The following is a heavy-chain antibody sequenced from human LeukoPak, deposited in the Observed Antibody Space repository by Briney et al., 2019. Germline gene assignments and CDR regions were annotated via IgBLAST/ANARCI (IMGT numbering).Heavy chain of an antibody. Sequence: GGSLRLSCAASGFTVSSNYMSWVRQAPGKGLEWVSVIYSGGSTYYADSVKGRFTISRDNSKNTLYLQMNSLRAEDTAVYYCAREGIAAAGTLYFDYWGQGTLVTVSA. J-gene: IGHJ4*02. D-gene: IGHD6-13*01. CDR2: IYSGGST. CDR1: GFTVSSNY. CDR3: AREGIAAAGTLYFDY. V-gene: IGHV3-66*01.